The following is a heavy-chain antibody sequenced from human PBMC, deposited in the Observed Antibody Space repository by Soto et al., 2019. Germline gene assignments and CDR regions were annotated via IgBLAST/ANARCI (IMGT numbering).Heavy chain of an antibody. J-gene: IGHJ4*02. D-gene: IGHD3-22*01. Sequence: GGSLRLSCAASGFTFSGSAMHWVRQASGKGLEWVGRIRSKANSYATAHAASVKGRFTISRDDSKNTAYLQMNSLKTEDTAVYYCTRSLNYYDSSGYYPNFDYWGQGTLVTVSS. V-gene: IGHV3-73*01. CDR3: TRSLNYYDSSGYYPNFDY. CDR2: IRSKANSYAT. CDR1: GFTFSGSA.